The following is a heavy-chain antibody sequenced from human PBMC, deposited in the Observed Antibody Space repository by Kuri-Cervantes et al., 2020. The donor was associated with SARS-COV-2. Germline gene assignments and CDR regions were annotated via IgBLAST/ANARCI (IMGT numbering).Heavy chain of an antibody. CDR2: INYSGST. D-gene: IGHD3-22*01. Sequence: SQTLSLICAVYGGSFSGYYWGWIRQPPGKGLEWVGEINYSGSTNYNPSLKGRVTISVDTSKNQVSLKLSSVTAADTAVYYCARGGSMIVVRRYFDYWGQGTLVTVSS. CDR1: GGSFSGYY. J-gene: IGHJ4*02. V-gene: IGHV4-34*01. CDR3: ARGGSMIVVRRYFDY.